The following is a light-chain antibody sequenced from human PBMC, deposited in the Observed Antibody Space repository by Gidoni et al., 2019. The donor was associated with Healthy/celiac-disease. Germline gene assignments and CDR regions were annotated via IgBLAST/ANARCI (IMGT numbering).Light chain of an antibody. Sequence: QSALPQPASVSGSPGQSITISCTGTSSDVGGYNYVSWYQQHPGKAPKLMIYEVSNRPSGVSNRFSGSKSGNTASLTISGLQAEDEADYYCSSYTSSSFNVVFGGGTKLTVL. J-gene: IGLJ2*01. CDR2: EVS. V-gene: IGLV2-14*01. CDR3: SSYTSSSFNVV. CDR1: SSDVGGYNY.